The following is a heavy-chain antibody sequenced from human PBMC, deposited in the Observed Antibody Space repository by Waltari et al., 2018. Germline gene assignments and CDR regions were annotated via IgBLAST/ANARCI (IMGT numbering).Heavy chain of an antibody. D-gene: IGHD2-15*01. Sequence: QVQLVQSGAEVKKPGSAVKVSCKASGGTFSSYAFSWVRQSPGHGLAGMGRIIPSFVTANYAQKFQGRVTITADESTSTAYMELSSLRSEDTAVYYCASGSVVVAATRNYYYGMDVWGQGTTVTVSS. CDR1: GGTFSSYA. V-gene: IGHV1-69*15. J-gene: IGHJ6*02. CDR2: IIPSFVTA. CDR3: ASGSVVVAATRNYYYGMDV.